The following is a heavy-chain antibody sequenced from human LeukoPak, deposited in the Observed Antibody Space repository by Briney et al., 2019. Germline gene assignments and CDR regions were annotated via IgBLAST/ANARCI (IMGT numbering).Heavy chain of an antibody. Sequence: GGSLRLSCAASGFTFSSYSMNWVRQAPGKGLEWVSYITSSSSIIYYADSMKGRFTISRDNAKNSLYLQMNSLRAEDTAVYYCARDRRIAVAGPLDYYFGMDVWGQGTTVTVSS. CDR2: ITSSSSII. J-gene: IGHJ6*02. V-gene: IGHV3-48*04. D-gene: IGHD6-19*01. CDR1: GFTFSSYS. CDR3: ARDRRIAVAGPLDYYFGMDV.